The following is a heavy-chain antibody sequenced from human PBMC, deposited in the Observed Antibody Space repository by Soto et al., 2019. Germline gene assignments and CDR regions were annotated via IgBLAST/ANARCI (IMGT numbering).Heavy chain of an antibody. J-gene: IGHJ4*02. CDR3: ARKNDYGDYVHFDY. V-gene: IGHV4-4*02. Sequence: PSETLSLTCAVSGGSISSSNWWSWVRQPPGKGLEWIGEIYHSGSTNYNPSLKSRVTISVDKSKNQFSLKLSSVTAADTAVYYCARKNDYGDYVHFDYWGQGTLVTVSS. D-gene: IGHD4-17*01. CDR1: GGSISSSNW. CDR2: IYHSGST.